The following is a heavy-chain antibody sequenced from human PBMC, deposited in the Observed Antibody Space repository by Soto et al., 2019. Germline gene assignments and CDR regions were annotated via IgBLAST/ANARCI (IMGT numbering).Heavy chain of an antibody. CDR1: GGSISSGGYY. CDR3: ATLTIVGGEDY. Sequence: PSETLSLTCTVSGGSISSGGYYWSWIRQHPGKGLEWIGYIYYSGSTYYNPSLKSRVTISVDTSKSHFSLKLSSVTAADTAVYYCATLTIVGGEDYWGQGTLVTVSS. V-gene: IGHV4-31*03. CDR2: IYYSGST. D-gene: IGHD3-22*01. J-gene: IGHJ4*02.